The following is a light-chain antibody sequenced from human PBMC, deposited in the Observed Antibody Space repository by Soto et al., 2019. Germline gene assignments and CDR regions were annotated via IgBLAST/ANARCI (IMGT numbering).Light chain of an antibody. Sequence: DIQMTQSPSSLSASVGDRVAITCRSSQSISDYLNWYQQKPGKALKLVIYGASNLKSGVPPRFSGSGSGSEFTLTISGLHPDDFAIYFCQKSYSLPHTFGPGTKVDV. V-gene: IGKV1-39*01. J-gene: IGKJ3*01. CDR3: QKSYSLPHT. CDR1: QSISDY. CDR2: GAS.